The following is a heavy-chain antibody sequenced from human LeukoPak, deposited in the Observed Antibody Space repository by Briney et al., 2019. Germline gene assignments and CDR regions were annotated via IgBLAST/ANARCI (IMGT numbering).Heavy chain of an antibody. CDR2: ISSSGSTI. Sequence: GGSLRLSCAASGFTFSSYEMNWVRQAPGKGLEWVSYISSSGSTIYYADSVKGRFTISRDNAKNSLYLQMNSLRAEDTAVYYCAREQDTNFDYWGQGTLVTVSS. V-gene: IGHV3-48*03. J-gene: IGHJ4*02. D-gene: IGHD2-2*01. CDR1: GFTFSSYE. CDR3: AREQDTNFDY.